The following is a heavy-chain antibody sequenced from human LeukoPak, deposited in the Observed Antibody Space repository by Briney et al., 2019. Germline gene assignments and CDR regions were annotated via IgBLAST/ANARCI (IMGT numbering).Heavy chain of an antibody. J-gene: IGHJ4*02. V-gene: IGHV3-11*06. CDR1: GFTVSSNY. CDR2: ITNSGNSK. CDR3: ARTRSSGCLTFDY. Sequence: PGGSLRLSCAASGFTVSSNYMSWVRQAPGKGLEWVSYITNSGNSKSYADSVKGRFTISRDNTKNSLYLQMNGLRAEDTAVYYCARTRSSGCLTFDYWGQGILVTVSS. D-gene: IGHD3-22*01.